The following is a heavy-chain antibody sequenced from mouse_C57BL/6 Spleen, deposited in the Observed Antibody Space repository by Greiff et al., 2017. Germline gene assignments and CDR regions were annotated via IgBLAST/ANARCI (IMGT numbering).Heavy chain of an antibody. J-gene: IGHJ4*01. V-gene: IGHV1-55*01. CDR1: GYTFTSYW. D-gene: IGHD1-1*01. CDR3: ARRGGDYYYGSSYYAMDY. CDR2: IYPGSGST. Sequence: QVHVKQPGAELVKPGASVKMSCKASGYTFTSYWITWVKQRPGQGLEWIGDIYPGSGSTNYNEKFKSKATLTVDTSSSTAYMQLSSLTSEDSAVYYCARRGGDYYYGSSYYAMDYWGQGTSVTVSS.